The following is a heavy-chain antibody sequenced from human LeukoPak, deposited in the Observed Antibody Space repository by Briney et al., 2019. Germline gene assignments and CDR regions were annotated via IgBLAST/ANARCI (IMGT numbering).Heavy chain of an antibody. J-gene: IGHJ3*02. CDR1: GYNFPIYW. V-gene: IGHV5-51*01. D-gene: IGHD4-23*01. CDR2: IYPDDFNT. Sequence: GESLKISCQGSGYNFPIYWIGWVRQMPGQGLEWMGIIYPDDFNTIYGPSFQGQVTISADKSINTAYLEWSSLKASDTAMYYCARITVVTPEGAFDIWGQGTMVTVSS. CDR3: ARITVVTPEGAFDI.